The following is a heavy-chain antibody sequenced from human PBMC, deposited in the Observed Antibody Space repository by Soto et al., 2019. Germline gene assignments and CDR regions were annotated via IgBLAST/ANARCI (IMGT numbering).Heavy chain of an antibody. CDR2: ISSSSSTI. CDR3: ARALVPAAIYGMDV. Sequence: GGSLRLSCAASGFTFSSYSMNWVRQAPGKGLEWVSYISSSSSTIYYADSVKGRFTISRDNAKSSLYLQMNSLRDEDTAVYYCARALVPAAIYGMDVWGQGTTVTVSS. CDR1: GFTFSSYS. V-gene: IGHV3-48*02. J-gene: IGHJ6*02. D-gene: IGHD2-2*01.